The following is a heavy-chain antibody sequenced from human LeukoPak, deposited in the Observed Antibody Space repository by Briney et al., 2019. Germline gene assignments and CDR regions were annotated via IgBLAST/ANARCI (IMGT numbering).Heavy chain of an antibody. Sequence: GGSLRLSCAASGFIFSSYGMHWVRQAPGKGLEWVAVISYDGGNISYTDSVKGRFTISRDNSKNTLYLQMNSLRAEDTAVYYCAKRGYCRGGTCFSHDAFDIWGQGTMVTVSS. D-gene: IGHD2-15*01. CDR3: AKRGYCRGGTCFSHDAFDI. J-gene: IGHJ3*02. CDR2: ISYDGGNI. V-gene: IGHV3-30*18. CDR1: GFIFSSYG.